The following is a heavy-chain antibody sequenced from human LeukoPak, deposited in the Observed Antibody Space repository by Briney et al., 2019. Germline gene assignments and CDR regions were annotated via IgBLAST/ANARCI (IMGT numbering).Heavy chain of an antibody. D-gene: IGHD4-17*01. V-gene: IGHV4-59*08. CDR3: ARGPRGAYFDY. J-gene: IGHJ4*02. CDR2: IYYSGST. CDR1: GGSISSYY. Sequence: SETLSLTCTVSGGSISSYYWSWIRQPPGKGLEWIGYIYYSGSTYYNPSLKSRVTISVDTSKNQFSLKLSSVTAADTAVYYCARGPRGAYFDYWGQGTLVTVSS.